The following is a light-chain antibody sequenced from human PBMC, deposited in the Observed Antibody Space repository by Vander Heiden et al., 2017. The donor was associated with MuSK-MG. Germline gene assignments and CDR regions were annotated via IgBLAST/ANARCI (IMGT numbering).Light chain of an antibody. CDR2: AAS. CDR3: QQSDSTPWT. V-gene: IGKV1-39*01. Sequence: DIQMTQSPSSLSPSVGDRVTITCRASQSISGYLNWYQQKPGKAPNLLIYAASSLQSGVPSRFSGRGSGTDFTLTISRLQREDVATYYCQQSDSTPWTFGQGTKVEIK. J-gene: IGKJ1*01. CDR1: QSISGY.